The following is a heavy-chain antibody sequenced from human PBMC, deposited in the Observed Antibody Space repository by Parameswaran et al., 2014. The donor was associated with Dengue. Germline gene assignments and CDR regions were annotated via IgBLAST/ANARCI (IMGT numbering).Heavy chain of an antibody. Sequence: PGKGLEWIGSIYYSGSTYYNPSLKSRVTISVDTSKNQFSLKLSSVTAADTAVYYCARWCGWFDPWGQGTLVTVSS. V-gene: IGHV4-39*01. CDR2: IYYSGST. D-gene: IGHD2-8*01. CDR3: ARWCGWFDP. J-gene: IGHJ5*02.